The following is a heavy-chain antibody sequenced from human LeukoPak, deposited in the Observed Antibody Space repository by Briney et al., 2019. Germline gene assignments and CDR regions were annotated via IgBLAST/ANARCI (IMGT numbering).Heavy chain of an antibody. Sequence: GGSLRLSCAASGFTFSSYWMHWVRQAPGKGLVWVSRINTDGSSTSYADSVKGRFAISRDNAKNTLYLQMNSLRAEDTAVYYCARDLGYCSGGSCYNWFDPWGQGTLVTVSS. J-gene: IGHJ5*02. V-gene: IGHV3-74*01. CDR3: ARDLGYCSGGSCYNWFDP. CDR2: INTDGSST. D-gene: IGHD2-15*01. CDR1: GFTFSSYW.